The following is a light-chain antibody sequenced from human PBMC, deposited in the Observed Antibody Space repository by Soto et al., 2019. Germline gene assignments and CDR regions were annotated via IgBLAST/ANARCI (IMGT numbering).Light chain of an antibody. Sequence: DIQMTQSPSSLSASVGDRVTMTCQASQNINTYLNWYQQRPGQAPKLLIYDASILEPGVPSRFSGSGAGTEFTFTIDSLHPDDIATYYCHQYDYPALTFGGGPKVE. J-gene: IGKJ4*01. V-gene: IGKV1-33*01. CDR1: QNINTY. CDR2: DAS. CDR3: HQYDYPALT.